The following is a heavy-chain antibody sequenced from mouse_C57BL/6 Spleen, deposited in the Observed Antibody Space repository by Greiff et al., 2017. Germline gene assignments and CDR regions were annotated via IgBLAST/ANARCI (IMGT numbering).Heavy chain of an antibody. D-gene: IGHD1-1*01. CDR1: GFSLTSYG. V-gene: IGHV2-2*01. CDR3: ARNYYGRGWYFDV. J-gene: IGHJ1*03. Sequence: QVHVKQSGPGLVQPSQSLSITCTVSGFSLTSYGVHWVRQSPGKGLEWLGVIWSGGSTDYNAAFISRLSISKDNSKSQVFFKMNSLQADDTAIYYCARNYYGRGWYFDVWGTGTTVTVSS. CDR2: IWSGGST.